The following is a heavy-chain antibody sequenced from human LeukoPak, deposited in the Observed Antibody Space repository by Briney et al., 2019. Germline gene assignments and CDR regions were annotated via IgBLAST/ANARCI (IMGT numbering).Heavy chain of an antibody. J-gene: IGHJ6*03. CDR1: GGSFSGYY. V-gene: IGHV4-34*01. D-gene: IGHD6-6*01. CDR2: INHSGST. CDR3: ASGAARSLYYYYYMDV. Sequence: SETLSLTCAVYGGSFSGYYWSWIRQPPGKGLEWIGEINHSGSTNYNPSLKSRVTISVDTSKNQFSLKLSSVTAADTAVYYCASGAARSLYYYYYMDVWGKGTTVAVSS.